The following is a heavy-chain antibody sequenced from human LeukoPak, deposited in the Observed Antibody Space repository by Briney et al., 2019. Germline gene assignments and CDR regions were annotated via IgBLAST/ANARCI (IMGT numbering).Heavy chain of an antibody. CDR3: AKVAYYYDSSGWAFDI. CDR1: GFIFSDYG. Sequence: GGSLRLSCAASGFIFSDYGITWVRQAPGKGLEWVSGISGSGANTYYADSVKGRFTISRDNSKNTLYLQMNSLRAEDTAVYYCAKVAYYYDSSGWAFDIWGQGTMVTVSS. D-gene: IGHD3-22*01. CDR2: ISGSGANT. J-gene: IGHJ3*02. V-gene: IGHV3-23*01.